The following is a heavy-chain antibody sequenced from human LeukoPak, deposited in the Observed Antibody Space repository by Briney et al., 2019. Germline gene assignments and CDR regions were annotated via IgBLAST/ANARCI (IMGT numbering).Heavy chain of an antibody. V-gene: IGHV4-34*01. CDR1: GGSLSGYY. J-gene: IGHJ4*02. D-gene: IGHD4-17*01. Sequence: SETPSLTCAVYGGSLSGYYWSWIRQPPGKGLEWIGEINHSGSTNYNPSLKSRVTISVDTSKNQFSLKLSSVTAADTAVYYCARGYGDYVLDYWGQGTLVTVSS. CDR3: ARGYGDYVLDY. CDR2: INHSGST.